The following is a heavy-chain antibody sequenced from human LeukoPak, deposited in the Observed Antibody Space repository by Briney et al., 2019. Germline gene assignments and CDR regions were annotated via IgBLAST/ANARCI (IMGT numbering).Heavy chain of an antibody. V-gene: IGHV3-7*01. CDR2: IKQDGSVK. CDR1: GFIFSSYW. CDR3: AREGRYGFVYYYYYMDV. Sequence: GGSLRLSCAASGFIFSSYWMSWVRQAPGKGLEWVANIKQDGSVKYYVDSVKGRFTISRDNAKNSLFLQMNSLRAEDTAVYYCAREGRYGFVYYYYYMDVWGKGTTVTVSS. D-gene: IGHD5-18*01. J-gene: IGHJ6*03.